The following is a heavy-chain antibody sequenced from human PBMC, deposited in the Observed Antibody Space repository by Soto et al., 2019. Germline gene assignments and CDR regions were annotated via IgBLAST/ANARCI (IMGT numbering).Heavy chain of an antibody. V-gene: IGHV3-23*01. CDR2: ISGSGGST. Sequence: GGSLRLSCAASGFTFSSYAMSWISQAQGKGLEWVSAISGSGGSTYYADSVKGRFTISRDNSKNTLYLQMNSLRAEDTAVYYCAKVWLNTMVRGVKKDGLDAFDIWGQGTMVTVSS. J-gene: IGHJ3*02. D-gene: IGHD3-10*01. CDR3: AKVWLNTMVRGVKKDGLDAFDI. CDR1: GFTFSSYA.